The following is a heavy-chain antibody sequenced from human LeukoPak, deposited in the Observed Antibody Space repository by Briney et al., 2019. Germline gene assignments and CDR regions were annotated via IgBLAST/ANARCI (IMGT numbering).Heavy chain of an antibody. D-gene: IGHD1-14*01. V-gene: IGHV3-53*01. CDR2: LYSDGNT. J-gene: IGHJ4*02. Sequence: PGGSLRLSCAASGFTLSTYAMTWVRQAPGKGLEWVSVLYSDGNTKYADSVQGRFTISRDNSKNTLYLEMNSLSPDDTAVYYCARGVEPLAANTLAYWGQGTLVTVSS. CDR3: ARGVEPLAANTLAY. CDR1: GFTLSTYA.